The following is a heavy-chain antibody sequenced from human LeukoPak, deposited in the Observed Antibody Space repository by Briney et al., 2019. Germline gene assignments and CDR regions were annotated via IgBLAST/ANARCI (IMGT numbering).Heavy chain of an antibody. D-gene: IGHD3-16*01. CDR3: AKDIRYGGSAFDI. CDR1: GFTFDDYA. V-gene: IGHV3-9*01. Sequence: SGGSLRLSCAASGFTFDDYAMHWVRQAPGKGLEWVSGISWNSGSMGYADSVKGRFTISRDNAKNSLYLQMNSLRAEDTALYYCAKDIRYGGSAFDIWGQGTMVTVSS. CDR2: ISWNSGSM. J-gene: IGHJ3*02.